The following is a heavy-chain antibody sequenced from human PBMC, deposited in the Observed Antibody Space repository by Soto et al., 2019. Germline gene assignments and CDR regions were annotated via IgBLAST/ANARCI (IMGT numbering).Heavy chain of an antibody. CDR3: ASYSIYGMDV. V-gene: IGHV4-30-4*01. D-gene: IGHD2-21*01. CDR2: IYYSGNT. J-gene: IGHJ6*02. CDR1: VGSISIGYYY. Sequence: PAETLCFTCSFSVGSISIGYYYWSWIRQPPGKGLEWIGNIYYSGNTYYNPSLKSRLIISIDTSKKQFSLKVGSVTAADTAVYYCASYSIYGMDVWGQGTPVTVSS.